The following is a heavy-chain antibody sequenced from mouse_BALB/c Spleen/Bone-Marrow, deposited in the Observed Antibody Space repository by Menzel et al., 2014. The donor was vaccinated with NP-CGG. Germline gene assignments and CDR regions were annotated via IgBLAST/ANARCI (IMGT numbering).Heavy chain of an antibody. D-gene: IGHD2-3*01. J-gene: IGHJ3*01. CDR2: ISSGGGYT. V-gene: IGHV5-9-1*01. CDR1: GFTFSSFA. Sequence: EVKLVESGGGLVKPGGSLKLSCAASGFTFSSFAMSWVRQTPEKRLEWVATISSGGGYTYYPDSVKGRFTISRDNAKNSQYLQMSSLRSEDTAMYYCARRESIYDGYYGGFTYWGQGTLVTVSA. CDR3: ARRESIYDGYYGGFTY.